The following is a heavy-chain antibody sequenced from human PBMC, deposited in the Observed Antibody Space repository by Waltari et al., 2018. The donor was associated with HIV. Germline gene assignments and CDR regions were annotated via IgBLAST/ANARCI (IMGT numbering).Heavy chain of an antibody. J-gene: IGHJ6*02. CDR1: GGSVTGSSYY. Sequence: QPQLQESGPGLVKPSETLSLTCSVSGGSVTGSSYYWGWIRQPPGQGLEWIGSFYYTGSSYDNRSLKSRVTISVDTSKNQLSLKLNSVTAADTAVYYCVRDRVYCSTHSCRTRGNGMDVWGQGTTVIVSS. CDR2: FYYTGSS. D-gene: IGHD2-15*01. CDR3: VRDRVYCSTHSCRTRGNGMDV. V-gene: IGHV4-39*07.